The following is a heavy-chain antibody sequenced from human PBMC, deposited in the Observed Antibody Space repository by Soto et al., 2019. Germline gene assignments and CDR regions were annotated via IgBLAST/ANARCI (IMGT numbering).Heavy chain of an antibody. CDR3: ARLLSRDSSGYYYFDY. CDR1: GGSISSYY. Sequence: SETLSLTCTVSGGSISSYYWSWIRQPPGKGLEWIGYIYYSGSTNYNPSLKSRVTISVDTSKNQFSLKLSSVTAADTAVYYCARLLSRDSSGYYYFDYWGQGTLVTVSS. D-gene: IGHD3-22*01. J-gene: IGHJ4*02. CDR2: IYYSGST. V-gene: IGHV4-59*08.